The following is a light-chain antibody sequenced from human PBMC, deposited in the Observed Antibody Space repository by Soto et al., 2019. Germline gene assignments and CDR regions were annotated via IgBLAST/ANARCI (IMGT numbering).Light chain of an antibody. V-gene: IGLV3-10*01. CDR1: SFPKKY. J-gene: IGLJ1*01. Sequence: SYELTQPPSVSVSPGQTARITCSGDSFPKKYAYWYQQKSGQAPVLVVYEDNKRPSGIPERFSGSSSGTTATLTISGAQAEDEADYYCYSTDNSTKGVFGSGTKVTVL. CDR3: YSTDNSTKGV. CDR2: EDN.